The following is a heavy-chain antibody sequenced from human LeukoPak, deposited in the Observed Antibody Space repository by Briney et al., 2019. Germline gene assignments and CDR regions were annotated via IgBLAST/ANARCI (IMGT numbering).Heavy chain of an antibody. CDR1: GGTFSSYA. D-gene: IGHD3-10*01. V-gene: IGHV1-69*01. J-gene: IGHJ3*02. Sequence: SVKVSCKASGGTFSSYAISWVRQAPGQGLEWMGGIIPIFGTANYAQKFQGRVTITADESTSSAYMELSSLRSEDTAVYYCARVEGGLLWFGEGTAFDIWRQGTMVTVSS. CDR3: ARVEGGLLWFGEGTAFDI. CDR2: IIPIFGTA.